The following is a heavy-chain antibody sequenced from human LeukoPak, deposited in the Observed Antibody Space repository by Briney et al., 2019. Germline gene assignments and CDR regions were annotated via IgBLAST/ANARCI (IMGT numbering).Heavy chain of an antibody. D-gene: IGHD6-13*01. Sequence: GGSLRLSCAASGFTFSSYGMHWVRQAPGKGLEWVAVISYDGSNKYYADSVKGRFTISRDNSKNTLYLQMNSLRAEDTAVYYCARAPRGRFGYSSSWYQLWGQGTLVTVSS. CDR3: ARAPRGRFGYSSSWYQL. V-gene: IGHV3-30*03. CDR1: GFTFSSYG. CDR2: ISYDGSNK. J-gene: IGHJ4*02.